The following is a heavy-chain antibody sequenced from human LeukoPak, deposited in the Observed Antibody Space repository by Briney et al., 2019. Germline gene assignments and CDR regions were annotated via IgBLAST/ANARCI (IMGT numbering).Heavy chain of an antibody. CDR1: GYTFTGYY. Sequence: ASVKVSCKAAGYTFTGYYMHLVRQAPGQGLEWMGWINPNSGGTNYAQKFQGRVTMTRDTSISTAYMELSRLRSDDTAVYYCARDRVPAAIAGSDAFDIWGQGTMVTVSS. CDR2: INPNSGGT. D-gene: IGHD2-2*01. CDR3: ARDRVPAAIAGSDAFDI. J-gene: IGHJ3*02. V-gene: IGHV1-2*02.